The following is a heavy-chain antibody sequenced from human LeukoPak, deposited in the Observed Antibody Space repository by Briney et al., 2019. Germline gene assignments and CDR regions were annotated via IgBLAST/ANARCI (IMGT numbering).Heavy chain of an antibody. V-gene: IGHV1-8*03. CDR2: MSPNSGNI. CDR3: ARDLGVVTPRFDP. CDR1: GYTLSSYD. Sequence: ASVRVSCKASGYTLSSYDINWVRQAPGQGLEWMGWMSPNSGNIGYAQKFQGRLTIGRNVSISTAYMELTSLRSDDTAVYYCARDLGVVTPRFDPWGQGTLVIVSS. D-gene: IGHD2-2*01. J-gene: IGHJ5*02.